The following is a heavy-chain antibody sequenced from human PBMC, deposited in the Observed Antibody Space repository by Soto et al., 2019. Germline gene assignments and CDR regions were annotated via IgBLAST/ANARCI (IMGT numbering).Heavy chain of an antibody. CDR1: RFSFISYG. V-gene: IGHV3-48*01. Sequence: PGGRLRRNGAAVRFSFISYGMHWVRQAPGKGLEWVSYISSSSSTIYYADSVKGRFTISRDNAKNSLYLQMNSLRAEDTAVYYCSRDYSRYGPLDYSGTAT. CDR3: SRDYSRYGPLDY. J-gene: IGHJ4*02. CDR2: ISSSSSTI. D-gene: IGHD5-18*01.